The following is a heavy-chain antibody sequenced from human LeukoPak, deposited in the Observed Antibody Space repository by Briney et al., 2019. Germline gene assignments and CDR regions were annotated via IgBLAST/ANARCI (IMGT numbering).Heavy chain of an antibody. D-gene: IGHD2-2*01. Sequence: ASETLSLTCTVSGGSISSSSYYWGWIRQPPGKGLEWIGSIYYSGSTYYNPSLKSRVTISVDTSKNQFSLKLSSVTAADTAVYYCARQLGYCSSTSCYADKVDYWGQGTLVTVSS. J-gene: IGHJ4*02. CDR3: ARQLGYCSSTSCYADKVDY. V-gene: IGHV4-39*01. CDR1: GGSISSSSYY. CDR2: IYYSGST.